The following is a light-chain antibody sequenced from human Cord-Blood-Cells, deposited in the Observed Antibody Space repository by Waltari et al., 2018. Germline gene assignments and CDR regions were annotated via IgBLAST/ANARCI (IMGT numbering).Light chain of an antibody. CDR2: EVS. V-gene: IGLV2-8*01. CDR3: SSYAGSNNYV. CDR1: SSDVGGHDY. Sequence: QSALTQPPSASGSPGQSVTIPCTGTSSDVGGHDYDSWYQHHPGKAPKLMIYEVSNRPSGVPDRFSGSKSGNTASLTVSGLQAEDEADYYCSSYAGSNNYVFGTGTKVTVL. J-gene: IGLJ1*01.